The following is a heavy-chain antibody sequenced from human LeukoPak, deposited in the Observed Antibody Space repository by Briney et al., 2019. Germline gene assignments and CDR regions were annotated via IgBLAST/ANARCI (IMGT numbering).Heavy chain of an antibody. Sequence: SETLSLTCAVYGGSFSGYYWSWIRQPPGKGREWVGEINHSGSTNYNPSLKSRVTISVDTSKNQFSLKLSSVTAADTAVYYCARVEGSGWSYDAFDIWGQGTMVTVSS. CDR1: GGSFSGYY. CDR3: ARVEGSGWSYDAFDI. V-gene: IGHV4-34*01. CDR2: INHSGST. J-gene: IGHJ3*02. D-gene: IGHD6-19*01.